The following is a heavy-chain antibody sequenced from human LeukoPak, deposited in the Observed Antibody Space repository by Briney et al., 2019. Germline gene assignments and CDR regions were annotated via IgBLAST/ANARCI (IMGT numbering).Heavy chain of an antibody. D-gene: IGHD1-26*01. V-gene: IGHV1-69*06. CDR1: GYTFTSYA. J-gene: IGHJ5*02. CDR2: IIPIFGTA. CDR3: ARKGSYYDNWFDP. Sequence: SVKVSCKASGYTFTSYAMNWVRQAPGQGLEWMGGIIPIFGTANYAQKFQGRVTITADKSTSTAYMELSSLRSEDTAVYYCARKGSYYDNWFDPWGQGTLVTVSS.